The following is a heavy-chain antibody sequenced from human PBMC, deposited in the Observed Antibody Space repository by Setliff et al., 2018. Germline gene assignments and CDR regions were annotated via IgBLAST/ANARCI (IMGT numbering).Heavy chain of an antibody. J-gene: IGHJ5*02. D-gene: IGHD3-10*01. CDR1: GISLRSSGVG. CDR3: ARRPEVIGSGNFVRNFFDP. Sequence: SGPTLVNPTQTLTLTCTFSGISLRSSGVGVGWIRQPPGKALEWLAVIYWSGERRYSPSLRSRLSITWDTSKNQVVLTMTNVDPADTGTYYCARRPEVIGSGNFVRNFFDPWGQGTVVTVSS. V-gene: IGHV2-5*01. CDR2: IYWSGER.